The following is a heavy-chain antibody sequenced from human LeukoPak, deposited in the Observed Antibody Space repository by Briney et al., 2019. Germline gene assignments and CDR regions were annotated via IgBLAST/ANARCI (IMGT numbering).Heavy chain of an antibody. CDR3: ARGEDRTVVTPYRY. CDR1: GFTVSNNY. CDR2: IYNSGTT. V-gene: IGHV3-66*01. D-gene: IGHD4-23*01. Sequence: GGSLRLSCAASGFTVSNNYMTWVRQAPGKGLEWVSIIYNSGTTNYADSVRGRFTISRDNSKNTLYLQMNSLRAEDTAVYYCARGEDRTVVTPYRYWGQGTLVTVSS. J-gene: IGHJ4*02.